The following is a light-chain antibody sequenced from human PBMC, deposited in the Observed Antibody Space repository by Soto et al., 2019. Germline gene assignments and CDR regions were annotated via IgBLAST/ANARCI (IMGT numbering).Light chain of an antibody. CDR2: KAS. V-gene: IGKV1-5*03. CDR1: QSISTW. CDR3: QQYLNRWT. J-gene: IGKJ1*01. Sequence: DIQMTQSPSTLSASVGDRVTITCRASQSISTWLAWYQQNPGKAPTLLIYKASSLEGGVPSRFSGSGSGTEFTLTISSLQPDECSTYYCQQYLNRWTFGQGTKVEIK.